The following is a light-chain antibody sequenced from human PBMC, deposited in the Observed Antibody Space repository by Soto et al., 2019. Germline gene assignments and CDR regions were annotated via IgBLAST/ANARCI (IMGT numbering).Light chain of an antibody. CDR3: QQYGSSPLT. CDR2: GAS. J-gene: IGKJ4*01. V-gene: IGKV3-20*01. Sequence: EIVLTQSPGTLSLSPGERDTISCRASQSVSSSFLAWYQQKPGQAPRLLIYGASSRATGIPDRFSGSGSGTDLTLTISRPESEDVAVYYCQQYGSSPLTFGGGTKVEIK. CDR1: QSVSSSF.